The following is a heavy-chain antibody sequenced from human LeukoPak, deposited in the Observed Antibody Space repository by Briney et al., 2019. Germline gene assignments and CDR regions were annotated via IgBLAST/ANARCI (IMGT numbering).Heavy chain of an antibody. CDR1: GGSISSYY. J-gene: IGHJ5*02. CDR3: ARMLSFCSCVSCYSLWFDP. D-gene: IGHD2-15*01. CDR2: IYYSGST. Sequence: SETLSLTCTVSGGSISSYYWSWIRQPPGKGLEWIGYIYYSGSTNYNPSLKSRVTISVDTSKNQFSLKLSSVTAADTAVYYCARMLSFCSCVSCYSLWFDPWGQGTLVTVCS. V-gene: IGHV4-59*01.